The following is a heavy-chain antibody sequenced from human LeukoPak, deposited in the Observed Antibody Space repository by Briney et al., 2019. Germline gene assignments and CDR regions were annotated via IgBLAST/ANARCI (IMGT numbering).Heavy chain of an antibody. J-gene: IGHJ4*02. D-gene: IGHD2-15*01. V-gene: IGHV1-46*01. CDR3: ARGPRYCSGGSCSMKGYFDY. Sequence: GASVKVSCKASGYTFTSYYMHWVRQAPGQGLEWMGIINPSGGSTSYAQKFQGRVTMTRDTSTSTVYMELSSLRSEDTAVYYCARGPRYCSGGSCSMKGYFDYWGQGTLVTASS. CDR1: GYTFTSYY. CDR2: INPSGGST.